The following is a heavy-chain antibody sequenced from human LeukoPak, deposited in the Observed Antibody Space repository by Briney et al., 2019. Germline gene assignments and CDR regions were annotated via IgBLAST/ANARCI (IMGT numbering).Heavy chain of an antibody. CDR1: GFTFSRYA. J-gene: IGHJ4*02. CDR3: AKDPRIHLWLGYFDY. CDR2: ISGSGAGT. Sequence: GGSLRLSCAASGFTFSRYALSWVRQAPGKGLEWVSTISGSGAGTKYADSVRGRFTISRDNSKSTLYLQMNSLRAEDTAVYYCAKDPRIHLWLGYFDYWGQGTLVTVSS. D-gene: IGHD5-18*01. V-gene: IGHV3-23*01.